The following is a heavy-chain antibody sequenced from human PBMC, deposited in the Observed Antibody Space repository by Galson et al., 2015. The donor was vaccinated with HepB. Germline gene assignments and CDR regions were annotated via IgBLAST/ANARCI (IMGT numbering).Heavy chain of an antibody. CDR2: INPNSGDT. CDR3: ARSGYNFTDGDWAGS. CDR1: GYTFTGYY. V-gene: IGHV1-2*02. J-gene: IGHJ5*02. D-gene: IGHD5-18*01. Sequence: SVKVSCKASGYTFTGYYMHWVRQAPGQGLEWMGWINPNSGDTNYGQQFEGRVTITADKSTSTVYMEMSSLRSEDTAVYYCARSGYNFTDGDWAGSWGQGTLVTVSS.